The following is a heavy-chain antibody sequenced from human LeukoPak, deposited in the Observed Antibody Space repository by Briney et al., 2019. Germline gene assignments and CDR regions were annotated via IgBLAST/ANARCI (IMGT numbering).Heavy chain of an antibody. CDR2: INPILGIA. J-gene: IGHJ4*02. V-gene: IGHV1-69*04. D-gene: IGHD3-3*01. CDR1: RGTFSSYA. CDR3: ATKDPRWYYDFWSGYSY. Sequence: SLKVSCKASRGTFSSYAISWVRQAAGQGLEWMGRINPILGIAHYAQKFQGRVTMTEDTSTDTAYMELSSLRSEDTAEYYCATKDPRWYYDFWSGYSYWGQGTLVGVPS.